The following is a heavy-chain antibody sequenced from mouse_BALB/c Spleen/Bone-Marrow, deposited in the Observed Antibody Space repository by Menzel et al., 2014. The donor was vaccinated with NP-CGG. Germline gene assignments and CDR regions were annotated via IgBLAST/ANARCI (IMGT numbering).Heavy chain of an antibody. CDR2: INPDSSTI. CDR3: ASLYYYGYFDV. CDR1: GFDFSRYW. D-gene: IGHD1-1*01. V-gene: IGHV4-1*02. Sequence: EVMLVESGGGLVQPGGSLKLSCAASGFDFSRYWMSWVRQAPGKGLEWIGDINPDSSTINYTPSLKDKFIISRDNAKNTLYLQMSKVRSEDTALYYCASLYYYGYFDVWGAGTTVTVSS. J-gene: IGHJ1*01.